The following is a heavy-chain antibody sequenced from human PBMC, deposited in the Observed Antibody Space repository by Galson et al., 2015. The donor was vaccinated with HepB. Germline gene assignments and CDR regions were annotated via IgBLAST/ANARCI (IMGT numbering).Heavy chain of an antibody. CDR3: AKSLRTTKTSMDV. J-gene: IGHJ6*02. V-gene: IGHV3-23*01. Sequence: SLRLSCAASGFTFSSCAMNWVRQAPGKGLEWVSSISGTGKTTYYADSVRGRFTISRDNSKNTLYLQMNSLRAEDTAVYYCAKSLRTTKTSMDVWGQGTTVTVSS. D-gene: IGHD1-26*01. CDR1: GFTFSSCA. CDR2: ISGTGKTT.